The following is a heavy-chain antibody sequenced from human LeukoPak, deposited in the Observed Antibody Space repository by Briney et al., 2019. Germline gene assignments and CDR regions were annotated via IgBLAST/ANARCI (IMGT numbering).Heavy chain of an antibody. CDR3: ARTAFRTAPYFDY. CDR2: IKQDGSEK. Sequence: GRSLRLSCAASGFTFSSYGMHWVRQAPGKGLEWVANIKQDGSEKYYVDSVKGRFTISRDNAKNSLYLQMNSLRAEDTAVYYCARTAFRTAPYFDYWGQGTLVTVSS. CDR1: GFTFSSYG. V-gene: IGHV3-7*05. D-gene: IGHD1-1*01. J-gene: IGHJ4*02.